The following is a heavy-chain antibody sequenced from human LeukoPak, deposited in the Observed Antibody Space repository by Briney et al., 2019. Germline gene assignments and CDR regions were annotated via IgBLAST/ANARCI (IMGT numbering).Heavy chain of an antibody. V-gene: IGHV3-49*03. Sequence: GGSLRLSCTASGFTFGDYAMSWLRQAPGKGLEWVGFIRSKADGGTTEYAASVKCRFTISRDDSKSIAYLQMNSLKTEDTAVYYCTRFGPNYYGSGSLVYWGQGTLVTVSS. CDR1: GFTFGDYA. CDR2: IRSKADGGTT. CDR3: TRFGPNYYGSGSLVY. D-gene: IGHD3-10*01. J-gene: IGHJ4*02.